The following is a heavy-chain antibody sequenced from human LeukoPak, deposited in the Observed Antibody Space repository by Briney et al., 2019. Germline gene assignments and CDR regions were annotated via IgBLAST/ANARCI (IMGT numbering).Heavy chain of an antibody. J-gene: IGHJ4*02. CDR1: GGSISSGGHY. CDR3: ARGYDTSGYYFDY. V-gene: IGHV4-31*03. CDR2: IYDSGST. Sequence: PSETLSLTCTVFGGSISSGGHYWTWVRQHAGKGLEWIGYIYDSGSTHYNPSLKSRLTMAVDESRNQFSLKLSSVTAADTAVYYCARGYDTSGYYFDYWGQGTLVTVSS. D-gene: IGHD3-22*01.